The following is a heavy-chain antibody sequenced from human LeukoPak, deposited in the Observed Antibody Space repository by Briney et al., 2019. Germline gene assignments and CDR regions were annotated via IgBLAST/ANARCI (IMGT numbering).Heavy chain of an antibody. J-gene: IGHJ3*02. CDR3: ARLRGHGLYDAFDI. D-gene: IGHD3-10*01. CDR2: IYPGDSDT. Sequence: PGESLKTSRLGSRYSFTSYWIGWVRQMPGKSVEWMGIIYPGDSDTRYSPSFQGQATISADKSISTAYLQWSSLKASDTAMYYCARLRGHGLYDAFDIWGQGTMVTVSS. V-gene: IGHV5-51*01. CDR1: RYSFTSYW.